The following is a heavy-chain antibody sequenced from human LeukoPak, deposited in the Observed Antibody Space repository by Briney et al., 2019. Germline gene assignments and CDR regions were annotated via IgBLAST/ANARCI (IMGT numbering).Heavy chain of an antibody. CDR1: GFTFSNYA. J-gene: IGHJ4*02. Sequence: GGSLRLSCAATGFTFSNYAIHWGRQAPGKGLEWVAFISDDGSRQHYADSVKGRFTISRDNSKNTLNLQMNSLRAEDTAVYYCVKDRAGTYTLDYWGQGTLVTVSS. D-gene: IGHD3-10*01. CDR2: ISDDGSRQ. CDR3: VKDRAGTYTLDY. V-gene: IGHV3-30-3*01.